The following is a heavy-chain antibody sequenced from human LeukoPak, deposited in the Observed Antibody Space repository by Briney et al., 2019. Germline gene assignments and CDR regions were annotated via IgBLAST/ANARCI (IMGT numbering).Heavy chain of an antibody. CDR1: GGSISSSSYY. J-gene: IGHJ1*01. V-gene: IGHV4-39*01. CDR3: ARRELDGSGSLPAEYFQH. Sequence: SETLSLTCTVSGGSISSSSYYWGWIRQPPGKGLEWIGSIYYSGYTYYNPSLKSRVTISVDTSKKQFSLKLSSVTAADTAVYYCARRELDGSGSLPAEYFQHWGQGTLVTVSS. D-gene: IGHD3-22*01. CDR2: IYYSGYT.